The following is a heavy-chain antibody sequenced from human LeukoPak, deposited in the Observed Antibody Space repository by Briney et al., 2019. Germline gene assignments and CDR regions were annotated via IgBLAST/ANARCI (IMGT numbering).Heavy chain of an antibody. V-gene: IGHV1-69*04. J-gene: IGHJ4*02. Sequence: GASVKVSCKASGGTFSSYAISWVRQAPGQGLEWMGRIIPILGIANYAQKFQGRVTITADKSTSTAYMELSSLRSEDTAVYYCARPSPAHQNGYYVYWGQGTLVTVSS. D-gene: IGHD5-18*01. CDR3: ARPSPAHQNGYYVY. CDR2: IIPILGIA. CDR1: GGTFSSYA.